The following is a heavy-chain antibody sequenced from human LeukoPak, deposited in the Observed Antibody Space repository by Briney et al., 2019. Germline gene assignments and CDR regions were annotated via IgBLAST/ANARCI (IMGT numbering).Heavy chain of an antibody. CDR1: GGTFSSYA. J-gene: IGHJ5*02. CDR3: AREIDAASFDP. D-gene: IGHD2-2*01. V-gene: IGHV1-18*01. CDR2: ISAYNGNT. Sequence: ASGKVSCKASGGTFSSYAISWVRQAPGQGLEWMGWISAYNGNTNYAQKLQGRVTMTTDTSTSTAYMELRSLRSDDTAVYYCAREIDAASFDPWGQGTLVTVSS.